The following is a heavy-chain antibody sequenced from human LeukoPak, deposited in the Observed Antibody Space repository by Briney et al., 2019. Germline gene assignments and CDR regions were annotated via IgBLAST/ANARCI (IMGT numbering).Heavy chain of an antibody. J-gene: IGHJ6*03. V-gene: IGHV4-59*02. CDR2: IDYSGGA. Sequence: TLSLTCTVSGASVNSHCWSWIRQPPGKGLEWIGNIDYSGGANYNPSLKSRVTMSLETSRNQVSLNLISVNAADTAVYYCARVPEGRMGYFYYMDVWGIGTTVTVSS. CDR3: ARVPEGRMGYFYYMDV. CDR1: GASVNSHC. D-gene: IGHD2-15*01.